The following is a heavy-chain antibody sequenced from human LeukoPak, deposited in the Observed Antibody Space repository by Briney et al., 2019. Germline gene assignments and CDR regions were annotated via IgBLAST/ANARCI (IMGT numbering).Heavy chain of an antibody. CDR1: GFTFSSYE. J-gene: IGHJ6*03. V-gene: IGHV3-48*03. CDR3: ARENIASAGTAAYYCYYMDV. Sequence: GGSLRLSCAASGFTFSSYEMNWVRQAPGKGLEWVSYISSSGSTIYYADSVKGRFTISRDNAKNSLYLQMNSLRAEDTAVYYCARENIASAGTAAYYCYYMDVLGKGTTVTVSS. D-gene: IGHD6-13*01. CDR2: ISSSGSTI.